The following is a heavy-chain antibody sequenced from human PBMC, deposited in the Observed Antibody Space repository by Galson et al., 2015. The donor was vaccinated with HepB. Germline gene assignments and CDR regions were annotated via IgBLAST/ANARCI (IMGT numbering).Heavy chain of an antibody. V-gene: IGHV1-2*02. CDR3: GRGRKTIASRPSGAVDI. J-gene: IGHJ4*02. CDR1: GYTFTDYY. D-gene: IGHD2/OR15-2a*01. Sequence: SVKVSCKASGYTFTDYYIHWVRQAPGQGLEWMGWLNPNSGGTIYAQKFQGRVSMTGDTSISTASMELRRLTSDDTALYYCGRGRKTIASRPSGAVDIWGQGILVTVSS. CDR2: LNPNSGGT.